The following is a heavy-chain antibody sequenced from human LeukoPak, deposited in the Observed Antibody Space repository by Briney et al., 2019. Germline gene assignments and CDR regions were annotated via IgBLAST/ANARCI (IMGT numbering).Heavy chain of an antibody. CDR1: GFNFNNYW. CDR3: TSGRGSGY. Sequence: SGGPLRLSCAASGFNFNNYWMTWLRQAPAKGLDWVANIKQDGGETYYVGSVKGRFTISRDNAKNSLYLQMNSLRAEDTAVYYCTSGRGSGYWGQGTPVTVSS. J-gene: IGHJ4*02. D-gene: IGHD3-10*01. V-gene: IGHV3-7*02. CDR2: IKQDGGET.